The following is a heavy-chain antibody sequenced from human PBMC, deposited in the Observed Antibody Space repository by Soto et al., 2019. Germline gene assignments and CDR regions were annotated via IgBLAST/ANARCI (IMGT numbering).Heavy chain of an antibody. CDR2: IWSDGSDK. Sequence: TGGSLRLSCAASGLIFRTYAMHWVRQAPGKGLEWVAFIWSDGSDKNYADSVKGRFTISRDNSNNTLFLQMSNLRAEDTAVYYCAREAIAAAGPLDYWGPGTLVTVSS. CDR1: GLIFRTYA. CDR3: AREAIAAAGPLDY. D-gene: IGHD6-13*01. J-gene: IGHJ4*02. V-gene: IGHV3-33*01.